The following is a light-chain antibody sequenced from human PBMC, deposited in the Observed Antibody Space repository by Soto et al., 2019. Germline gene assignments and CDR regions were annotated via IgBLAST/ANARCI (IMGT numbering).Light chain of an antibody. J-gene: IGKJ2*01. CDR3: QETNYYV. Sequence: DIQLTQSASTLSASVGDRVTITCRASRSINEWLAWYQKKPGKAPKLLIYEAYKLESRVPSKFRGSGSGTEFTLTISSLQPDDLATYYCQETNYYVFGQGTQVEIK. V-gene: IGKV1-5*01. CDR2: EAY. CDR1: RSINEW.